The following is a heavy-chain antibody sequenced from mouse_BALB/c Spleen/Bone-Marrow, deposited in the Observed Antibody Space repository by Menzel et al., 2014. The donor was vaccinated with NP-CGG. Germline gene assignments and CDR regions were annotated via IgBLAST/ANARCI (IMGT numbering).Heavy chain of an antibody. D-gene: IGHD2-2*01. J-gene: IGHJ3*01. CDR3: AIRYGYDGEAVAWFAY. CDR2: ISTYYGDA. V-gene: IGHV1S137*01. CDR1: GYTFTDYA. Sequence: LVESGAELVRPGVSVKISCKGSGYTFTDYAMHWVKQSHAKSLEWIGVISTYYGDASYNQKFKGKATMTVDKSSSTAYMELARLTSEDSAIYYCAIRYGYDGEAVAWFAYWGQGTLATVSA.